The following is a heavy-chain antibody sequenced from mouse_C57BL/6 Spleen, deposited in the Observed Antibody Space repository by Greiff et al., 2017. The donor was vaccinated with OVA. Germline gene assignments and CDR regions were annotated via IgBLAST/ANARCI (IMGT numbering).Heavy chain of an antibody. CDR1: GYAFSSYW. CDR2: IYPGDGDT. J-gene: IGHJ1*03. D-gene: IGHD1-1*01. CDR3: ARGITAVVTYFDV. V-gene: IGHV1-80*01. Sequence: VQLQQSGAELVKPGASVKISCKASGYAFSSYWMNWVKQRPGKGLEWIGQIYPGDGDTNYNGKFKGKATLTADKSSSTAYMQLSSLTSEDSAVYFCARGITAVVTYFDVWGKGTTVTVSS.